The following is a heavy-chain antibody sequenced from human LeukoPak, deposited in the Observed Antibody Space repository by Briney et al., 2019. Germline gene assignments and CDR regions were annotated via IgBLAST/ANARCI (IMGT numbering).Heavy chain of an antibody. Sequence: GGSLRLSCAASGFTFSKNAMSWVRQAPGKGLEWVSTISGSGGTTNYADSVKGRFTFSRDNSKNTLYLQMNSLRAEDTAVYYCAKDLPDYGDYIEGYWGQGTLVTVSS. J-gene: IGHJ4*02. D-gene: IGHD4-17*01. CDR2: ISGSGGTT. CDR3: AKDLPDYGDYIEGY. V-gene: IGHV3-23*01. CDR1: GFTFSKNA.